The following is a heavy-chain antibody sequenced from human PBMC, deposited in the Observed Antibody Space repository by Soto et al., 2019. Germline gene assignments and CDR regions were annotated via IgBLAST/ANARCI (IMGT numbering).Heavy chain of an antibody. CDR2: LSGSGGSI. J-gene: IGHJ4*02. Sequence: PGGSLRLSCTVSGFTFSSHAMTWVRQAPGKGLEWVSGLSGSGGSIYYADSVKGRFTISRDNSMNTLYLQMKTLRAEDTAVYYCARGSYYYDSSGYYHYWGQGTLVTVSS. D-gene: IGHD3-22*01. CDR3: ARGSYYYDSSGYYHY. V-gene: IGHV3-23*01. CDR1: GFTFSSHA.